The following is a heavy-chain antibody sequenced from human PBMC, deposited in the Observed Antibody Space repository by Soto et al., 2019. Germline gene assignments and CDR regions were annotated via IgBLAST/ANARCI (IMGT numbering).Heavy chain of an antibody. CDR2: ITHSGST. Sequence: SETLSLTCAVYGGSFSGYYWTWIRQPPGKGLEWIGEITHSGSTNYNPSLKSRVTISVDTSKNQFPLNLNSVTAADTAVYYCARSSVRGWSYWGQGTLVTVSS. CDR3: ARSSVRGWSY. V-gene: IGHV4-34*01. J-gene: IGHJ4*02. D-gene: IGHD3-10*02. CDR1: GGSFSGYY.